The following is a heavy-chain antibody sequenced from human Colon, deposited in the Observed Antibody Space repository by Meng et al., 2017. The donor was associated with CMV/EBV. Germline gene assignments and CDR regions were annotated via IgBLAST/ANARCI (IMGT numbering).Heavy chain of an antibody. CDR1: GGSVSSGSYY. J-gene: IGHJ4*02. Sequence: VSGGSVSSGSYYWSWIRQPPGKGLEWIGYIYYSGSTNYNPSLKSRVTISVDTSKNQFSLKLSSVTAADTAVYYCARLDLAVAGTSADYWGQGTLVTVSS. D-gene: IGHD6-19*01. V-gene: IGHV4-61*01. CDR3: ARLDLAVAGTSADY. CDR2: IYYSGST.